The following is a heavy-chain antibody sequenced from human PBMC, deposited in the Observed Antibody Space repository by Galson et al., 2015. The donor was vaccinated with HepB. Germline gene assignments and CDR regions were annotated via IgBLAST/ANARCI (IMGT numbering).Heavy chain of an antibody. V-gene: IGHV3-23*01. CDR3: AKELEPSFYNGRRGNYYDY. J-gene: IGHJ4*02. CDR1: GFTFTTYA. D-gene: IGHD3-10*01. Sequence: SLRLSCAASGFTFTTYAMGWVRQAPGKGLEWVSSISGSAATTYHADPVKGRFTISRDNFKDTLYLKMNSLRVEDTAVYYWAKELEPSFYNGRRGNYYDYWGQGVLVTVSS. CDR2: ISGSAATT.